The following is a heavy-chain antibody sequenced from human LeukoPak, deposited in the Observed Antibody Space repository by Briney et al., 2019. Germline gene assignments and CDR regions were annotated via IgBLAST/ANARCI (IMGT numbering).Heavy chain of an antibody. Sequence: GGSLRLSCAASGFTFSSYAMSWVRQAPGKGLEWVSAISGSGGSTYYADSVKGRFTISRDNSKNTLYLQMNSLRAEDTAVYYCAKDPESYYDSSGYNWFDPWGQGTLVTVSS. V-gene: IGHV3-23*01. D-gene: IGHD3-22*01. CDR2: ISGSGGST. J-gene: IGHJ5*02. CDR3: AKDPESYYDSSGYNWFDP. CDR1: GFTFSSYA.